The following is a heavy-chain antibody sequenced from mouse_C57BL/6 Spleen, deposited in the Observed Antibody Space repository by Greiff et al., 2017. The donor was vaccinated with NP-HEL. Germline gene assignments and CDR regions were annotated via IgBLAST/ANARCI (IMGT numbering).Heavy chain of an antibody. V-gene: IGHV5-17*01. J-gene: IGHJ1*03. CDR1: GFTFSDYG. Sequence: EVQGVESGGGLVKPGGSLKLSCAASGFTFSDYGMHWVRQAPEKGLEWVAYISSGSSNIYYADTVKGRSTISRDNAKNTLFLQMSSLRSEDTAMYYCARKVATVVWYFDVWGTGTTVTVSS. CDR2: ISSGSSNI. D-gene: IGHD1-1*01. CDR3: ARKVATVVWYFDV.